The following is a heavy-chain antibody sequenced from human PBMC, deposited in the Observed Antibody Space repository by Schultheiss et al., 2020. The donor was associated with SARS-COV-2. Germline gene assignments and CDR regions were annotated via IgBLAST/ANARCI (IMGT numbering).Heavy chain of an antibody. D-gene: IGHD1-14*01. CDR2: ISYDGSNK. CDR3: ARDRIRGYYYMDV. Sequence: GGSLRLSCAASGFTFSSYSMNWVRQAPGKGLEWVAVISYDGSNKYYADSVKGRFTISRDNAKNSLYLQMNSLRAEDTAVYYCARDRIRGYYYMDVWGKGTTVTVSS. J-gene: IGHJ6*03. V-gene: IGHV3-30*12. CDR1: GFTFSSYS.